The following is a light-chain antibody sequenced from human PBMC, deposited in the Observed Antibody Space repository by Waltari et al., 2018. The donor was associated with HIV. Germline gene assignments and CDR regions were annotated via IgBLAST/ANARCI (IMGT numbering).Light chain of an antibody. Sequence: QSALPQPASVSGSPGQSITISCTGTSSDVGCYNYVSWYQQHPGKAPKLMIYEVSNRPSGVSNRFSGSKSGNTASLTISGLQAEDEADYYCSSYTSSSTLVFGTGTKVTVL. V-gene: IGLV2-14*01. J-gene: IGLJ1*01. CDR3: SSYTSSSTLV. CDR2: EVS. CDR1: SSDVGCYNY.